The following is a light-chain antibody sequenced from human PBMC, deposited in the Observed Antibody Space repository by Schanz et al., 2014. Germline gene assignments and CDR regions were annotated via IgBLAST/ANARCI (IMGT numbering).Light chain of an antibody. CDR3: ATWDDSLKVV. J-gene: IGLJ3*02. CDR2: RND. CDR1: SSNIGSNY. V-gene: IGLV1-47*01. Sequence: QSVLTQPPSASGTPGQRVTISCSGSSSNIGSNYVYWYQQLPGTAPKLLIYRNDQRPSGVPDRFSGSKSGTSASLAIRGLQSEDEADYFCATWDDSLKVVFGGGTKVTVL.